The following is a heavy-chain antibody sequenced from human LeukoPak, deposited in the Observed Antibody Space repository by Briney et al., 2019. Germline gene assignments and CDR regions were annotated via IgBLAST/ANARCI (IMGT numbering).Heavy chain of an antibody. CDR1: GGSISGYY. J-gene: IGHJ4*02. CDR3: ARRGYSYGPFDY. CDR2: INHSGST. Sequence: SETLSLTCTVSGGSISGYYWSWIRQPPGKGLEWIGEINHSGSTNYNPSLKSRVTISVDTSKNQFSLKLSSVTAADTAVYYCARRGYSYGPFDYWGQGTLVTVSS. D-gene: IGHD5-18*01. V-gene: IGHV4-34*01.